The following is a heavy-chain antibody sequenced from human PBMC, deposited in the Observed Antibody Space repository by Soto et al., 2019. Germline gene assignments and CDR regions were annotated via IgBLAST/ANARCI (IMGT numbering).Heavy chain of an antibody. D-gene: IGHD2-2*01. J-gene: IGHJ6*03. CDR3: AKDACSRTTCYDSSQGPSYYYYYHIDV. Sequence: GGSLRLSCAVSGLTLSRYWMSWVRQAPGKGLEWVANINQDGSDKNYLDSVKGRFTVSRDNAKNSLYLQMNGLRVEDTVVYFCAKDACSRTTCYDSSQGPSYYYYYHIDVWGKGTTVTVSS. CDR2: INQDGSDK. CDR1: GLTLSRYW. V-gene: IGHV3-7*05.